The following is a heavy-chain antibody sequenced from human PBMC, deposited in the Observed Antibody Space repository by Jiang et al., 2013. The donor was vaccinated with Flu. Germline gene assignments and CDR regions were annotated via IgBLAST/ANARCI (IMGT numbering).Heavy chain of an antibody. CDR1: GGSISSSSHY. Sequence: TVSGGSISSSSHYWSWIRQSPGKGLEWIGYIFHTGSSNYNPSLRSPVTMPVDTSKNQLSLKLSYVTAADTAVYYCARHVIAAAGFAPFDYWGQGTRVTVSS. CDR2: IFHTGSS. J-gene: IGHJ4*02. D-gene: IGHD6-13*01. V-gene: IGHV4-61*05. CDR3: ARHVIAAAGFAPFDY.